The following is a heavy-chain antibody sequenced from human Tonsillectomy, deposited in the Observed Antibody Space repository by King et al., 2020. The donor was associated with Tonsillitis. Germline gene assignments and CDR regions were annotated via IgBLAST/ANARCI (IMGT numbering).Heavy chain of an antibody. CDR1: GLTFSNYG. J-gene: IGHJ6*02. D-gene: IGHD3-10*01. CDR2: IRYEGSNK. V-gene: IGHV3-30*02. Sequence: VQLVESGGGVVQPGGSLRLSCAASGLTFSNYGMHWVRQAPGKGLEWVAFIRYEGSNKYYADSVKGRFTISRGNSKNTLYLQMNSLRAEDTAVYYCAIDKGPLKVVGAAYSLYYFYVMAVWGPGATVTVSS. CDR3: AIDKGPLKVVGAAYSLYYFYVMAV.